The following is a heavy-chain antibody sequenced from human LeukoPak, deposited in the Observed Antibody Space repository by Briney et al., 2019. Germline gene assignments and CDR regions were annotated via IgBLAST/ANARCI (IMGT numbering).Heavy chain of an antibody. CDR3: ARSDIVVVPAALNYYYYYGMDV. CDR2: MNPNSGNT. D-gene: IGHD2-2*01. V-gene: IGHV1-8*01. Sequence: GASVKVSCKASGYTFTSYDINWVRQATGQGLEWMGWMNPNSGNTGYAQKFQGRVTMTRNTSISTAYMELSSLRSEDTAVYYCARSDIVVVPAALNYYYYYGMDVWGQGTTVTVSS. CDR1: GYTFTSYD. J-gene: IGHJ6*02.